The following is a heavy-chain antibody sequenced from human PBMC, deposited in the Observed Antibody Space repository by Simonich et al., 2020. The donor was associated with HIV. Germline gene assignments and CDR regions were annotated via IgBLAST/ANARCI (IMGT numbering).Heavy chain of an antibody. CDR1: GFTFSSYA. J-gene: IGHJ4*02. CDR2: ISYDGSNK. CDR3: ASGGSISSVWADDY. D-gene: IGHD3-16*01. Sequence: QVQLVESGGGVVQPGRSLRLSCAASGFTFSSYAMHWVRQAQGKGLEWVAVISYDGSNKYYADSVKGRFTISRDNSKNTLYRQMNSLRAEDTAVYYCASGGSISSVWADDYWGQGTLVTVSS. V-gene: IGHV3-30*07.